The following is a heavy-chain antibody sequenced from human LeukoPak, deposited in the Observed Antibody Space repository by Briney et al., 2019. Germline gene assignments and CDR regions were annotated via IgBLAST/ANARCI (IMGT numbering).Heavy chain of an antibody. V-gene: IGHV3-23*01. D-gene: IGHD1-26*01. CDR3: AKDGVVGATSDFDY. J-gene: IGHJ4*02. CDR1: GFSFSNYG. CDR2: ISGSGGST. Sequence: PGGSLRLSCAASGFSFSNYGTHWVRQAPGKGLEWVSAISGSGGSTCYADSVKGRFTISRDNSKNTLYLQMNSLRAEDTAVYYCAKDGVVGATSDFDYWGQGTLVTVSS.